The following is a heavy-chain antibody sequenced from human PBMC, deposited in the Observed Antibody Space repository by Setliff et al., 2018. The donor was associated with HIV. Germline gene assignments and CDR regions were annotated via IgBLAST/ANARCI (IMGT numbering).Heavy chain of an antibody. V-gene: IGHV4-39*07. CDR3: ANFLNSGGWNPGYFEH. J-gene: IGHJ1*01. CDR1: GDSISDNDFY. Sequence: SETLSLTCSLSGDSISDNDFYWGWIRQPPGKGLEWIGIVHYSGAAYYNPSPKSRVTISVDTSKNQFSLKLRSVTAADTAVYYCANFLNSGGWNPGYFEHWGQGTLVTVSS. CDR2: VHYSGAA. D-gene: IGHD6-19*01.